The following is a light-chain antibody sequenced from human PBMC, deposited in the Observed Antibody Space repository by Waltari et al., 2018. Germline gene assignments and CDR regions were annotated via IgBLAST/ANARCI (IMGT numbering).Light chain of an antibody. V-gene: IGKV4-1*01. CDR2: WAS. CDR3: QQYYSTPRN. J-gene: IGKJ4*01. CDR1: QSVLYSSNNKNY. Sequence: DIVMTQSPDSLAVSLGERDTINCKSSQSVLYSSNNKNYISWYQQKPGQPPKLLIYWASTRESGVPDRFSGSGSGTDFTLTISSLQAEDVAVYYCQQYYSTPRNFGGGTKVEIK.